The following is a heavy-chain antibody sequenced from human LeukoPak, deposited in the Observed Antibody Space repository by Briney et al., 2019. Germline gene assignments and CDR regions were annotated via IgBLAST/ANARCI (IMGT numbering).Heavy chain of an antibody. Sequence: PSQTLSLTCTVSGGSISSGDCYWSWIRQPPGKGLEWIGYIYYSGSTYYNPSLKSRVTISVDTSKNQFSLKPSSVTAADTAVYYCARYYYDSSAFFDYWGQGTLVTVSS. V-gene: IGHV4-30-4*01. J-gene: IGHJ4*02. CDR2: IYYSGST. D-gene: IGHD3-22*01. CDR1: GGSISSGDCY. CDR3: ARYYYDSSAFFDY.